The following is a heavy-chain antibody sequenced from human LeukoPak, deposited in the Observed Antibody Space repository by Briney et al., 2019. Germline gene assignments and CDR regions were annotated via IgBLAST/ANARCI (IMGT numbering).Heavy chain of an antibody. CDR2: INPSGGST. Sequence: GASVKVSCKASGYTFTSYYMHWVRQAPGQGLEWMGIINPSGGSTSYAQKFQGRVTMTRDTSTSTVYMELSSLRSGDTAVYYCARDPNIAVAGTGDAFDIWGQGTMVTVSS. J-gene: IGHJ3*02. CDR1: GYTFTSYY. CDR3: ARDPNIAVAGTGDAFDI. V-gene: IGHV1-46*01. D-gene: IGHD6-19*01.